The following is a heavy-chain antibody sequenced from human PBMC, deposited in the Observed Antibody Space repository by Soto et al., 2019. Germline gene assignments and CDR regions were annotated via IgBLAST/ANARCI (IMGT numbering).Heavy chain of an antibody. CDR2: IYYSGST. D-gene: IGHD3-9*01. J-gene: IGHJ6*02. CDR3: ARDQNDNYYYYGMDV. CDR1: GGSISSGVYY. Sequence: TSETLSLTCTVSGGSISSGVYYWSWLRQHPGKGLEWIGYIYYSGSTYYNPSLKSRVTISVDTSKNQFSLKLSSVTAADTAVYYCARDQNDNYYYYGMDVWGQGTTVTVSS. V-gene: IGHV4-31*03.